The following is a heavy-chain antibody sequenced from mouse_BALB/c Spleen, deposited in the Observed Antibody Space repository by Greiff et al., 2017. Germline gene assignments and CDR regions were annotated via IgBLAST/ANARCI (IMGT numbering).Heavy chain of an antibody. CDR3: ARTYYYGSSPYAMDY. CDR1: GFTFSSYA. V-gene: IGHV5-9-4*01. CDR2: ISSGGSYT. Sequence: EVMLVESGGGLVKPGGSLKLSCAASGFTFSSYAMSWVRQSPEKRLEWVAEISSGGSYTYYPDTVTGRFTISRDNAKNTLYLEMSSLRSEDTAMYYCARTYYYGSSPYAMDYWGQGTSVTVSS. D-gene: IGHD1-1*01. J-gene: IGHJ4*01.